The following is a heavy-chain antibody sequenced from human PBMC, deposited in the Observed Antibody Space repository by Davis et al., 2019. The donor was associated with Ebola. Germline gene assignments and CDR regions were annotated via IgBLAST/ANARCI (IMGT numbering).Heavy chain of an antibody. CDR1: GFTFTNYA. CDR2: ISGSSSTI. J-gene: IGHJ4*02. CDR3: ARDLYSSGLEDY. D-gene: IGHD6-19*01. V-gene: IGHV3-48*01. Sequence: GGSLRLSCAASGFTFTNYAMHWVRQAPGKGLEWVSYISGSSSTIYYADSVKGRFTISRDNAKNSLYLQMNSLRAEDTAVYYCARDLYSSGLEDYWGQGTLVTVSS.